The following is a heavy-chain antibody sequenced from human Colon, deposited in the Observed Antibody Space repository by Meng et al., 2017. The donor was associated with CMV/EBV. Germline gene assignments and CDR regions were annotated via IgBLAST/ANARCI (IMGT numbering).Heavy chain of an antibody. Sequence: GTLKISCAASGFDFSNYWMSWVRQAPGKGLEWVANIKDDGSKTQYADSLRGRFTISRDNAKNSLFLQINSLRPEDTAVFFCARVGVNKPFDYWGQGTLVTVSS. D-gene: IGHD1-26*01. V-gene: IGHV3-7*01. CDR3: ARVGVNKPFDY. CDR1: GFDFSNYW. J-gene: IGHJ4*02. CDR2: IKDDGSKT.